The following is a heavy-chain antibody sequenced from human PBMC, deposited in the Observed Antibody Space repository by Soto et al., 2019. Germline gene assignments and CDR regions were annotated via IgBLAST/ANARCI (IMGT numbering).Heavy chain of an antibody. CDR2: IYYSGST. J-gene: IGHJ6*02. Sequence: QVQLQESGPGLVKPSETLSLTCTVSGGSISSYYWSWIRQPPGKGLEWIGYIYYSGSTNYNPSLKSRVTISVDTSKNQFSLKLSSVTAADTAVYYCARDKGLVGEMATVGIYGMDVWGQGTTVTVSS. CDR1: GGSISSYY. CDR3: ARDKGLVGEMATVGIYGMDV. V-gene: IGHV4-59*01. D-gene: IGHD1-26*01.